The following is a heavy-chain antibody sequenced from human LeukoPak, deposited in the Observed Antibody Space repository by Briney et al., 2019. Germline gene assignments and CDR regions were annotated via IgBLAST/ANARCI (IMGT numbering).Heavy chain of an antibody. CDR1: GGSISSDNYS. CDR3: ARDRSSSWYKDFDY. V-gene: IGHV4-61*02. Sequence: SETLSLTCTVSGGSISSDNYSWSWIRQPAGKGLEWIGRVYTSGSTNYNPSLKSRVTISVDTSKKQFSLKLSSVTAADTAVYYCARDRSSSWYKDFDYWGQGTLVTVSS. J-gene: IGHJ4*02. D-gene: IGHD6-13*01. CDR2: VYTSGST.